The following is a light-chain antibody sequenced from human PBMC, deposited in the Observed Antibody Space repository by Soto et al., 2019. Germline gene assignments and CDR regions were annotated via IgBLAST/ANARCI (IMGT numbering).Light chain of an antibody. V-gene: IGKV1-8*01. Sequence: AIRMTQSPSSFSASTGYRVTITCRASQGISSYLAWYQQKPGKATKLLIYAASTLQSGVTSRFSGSGSGTDFTLTISCLQSEDFATYYCQQYYSYPLTFAQGTRLEIK. CDR1: QGISSY. J-gene: IGKJ5*01. CDR3: QQYYSYPLT. CDR2: AAS.